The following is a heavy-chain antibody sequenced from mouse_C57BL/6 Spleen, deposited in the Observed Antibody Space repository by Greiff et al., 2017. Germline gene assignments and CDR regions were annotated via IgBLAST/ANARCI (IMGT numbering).Heavy chain of an antibody. CDR1: GFTFSSYG. Sequence: EVKLMESGGDLVKPGGSLKLSCAASGFTFSSYGMSWVRQTPDKRLEWVATISSGGSYTYYPDSVKGRFTISRDNAKNTLYLQMSSLKSEDTAMYYCARHPMGAMDYWGQGTSVTVSS. V-gene: IGHV5-6*01. CDR2: ISSGGSYT. D-gene: IGHD1-1*02. J-gene: IGHJ4*01. CDR3: ARHPMGAMDY.